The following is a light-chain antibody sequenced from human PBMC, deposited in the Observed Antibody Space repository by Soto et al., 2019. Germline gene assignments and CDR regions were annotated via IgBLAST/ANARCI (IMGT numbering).Light chain of an antibody. V-gene: IGLV2-14*01. Sequence: QSALTPPASVSGSPGQSITISCTGTSSDVGGYNYVSWYQQHPGKAPKLMIYDVSNRPSGVSNRFSGSKSGNTASLTISGLQAEDEADYYCSSYTSSSTLYVFGTGTKLTVL. CDR1: SSDVGGYNY. CDR2: DVS. J-gene: IGLJ1*01. CDR3: SSYTSSSTLYV.